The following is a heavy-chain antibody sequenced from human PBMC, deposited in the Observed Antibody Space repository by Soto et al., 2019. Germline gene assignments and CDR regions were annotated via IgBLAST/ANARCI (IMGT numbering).Heavy chain of an antibody. CDR1: GGTFSSYA. J-gene: IGHJ4*02. CDR3: ARGTPNLAAAGTYDYFDY. V-gene: IGHV1-69*13. D-gene: IGHD6-13*01. CDR2: IIPIFGTA. Sequence: SVNVSCKASGGTFSSYAISWVRQAPGQGLEWMGGIIPIFGTANYAQKFQGRVTITADESTSTAYMKLSSLRSEDTAVYYCARGTPNLAAAGTYDYFDYWGQGTLVTVSS.